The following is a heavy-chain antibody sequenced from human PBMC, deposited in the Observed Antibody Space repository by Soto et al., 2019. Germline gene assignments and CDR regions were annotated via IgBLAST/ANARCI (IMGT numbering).Heavy chain of an antibody. CDR1: SYPIPSYS. D-gene: IGHD2-15*01. V-gene: IGHV1-18*01. J-gene: IGHJ6*02. CDR3: ATGNQYCSGLSCPYGMDV. CDR2: ISPYNGNT. Sequence: ASVKVSFKASSYPIPSYSFYRGRQAPGQGLEWIGWISPYNGNTIYAERLQGRVAMTADTSRNTAYMELRSLRYDDTAVYFCATGNQYCSGLSCPYGMDVWG.